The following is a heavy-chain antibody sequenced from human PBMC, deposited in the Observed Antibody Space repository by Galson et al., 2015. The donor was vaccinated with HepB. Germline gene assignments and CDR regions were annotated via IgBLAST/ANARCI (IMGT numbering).Heavy chain of an antibody. CDR3: ARRLYLNGYYSGS. D-gene: IGHD3-9*01. J-gene: IGHJ5*02. CDR2: INYGGTT. V-gene: IGHV4-34*01. CDR1: GGSFSGYY. Sequence: LSLTCAVSGGSFSGYYWSWIRQAPGKGLEWIGEINYGGTTHYNPSLKSRVTISVDTSKNQFSLKLSSVTAADTAAYYCARRLYLNGYYSGSWGQGTLVTVSS.